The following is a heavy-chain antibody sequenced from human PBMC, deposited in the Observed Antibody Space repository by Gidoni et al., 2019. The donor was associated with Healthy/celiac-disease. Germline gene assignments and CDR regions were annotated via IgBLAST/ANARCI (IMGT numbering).Heavy chain of an antibody. CDR2: IIPIFGTA. J-gene: IGHJ4*02. D-gene: IGHD5-12*01. CDR3: ARVFAVDIVATTVGGFDY. Sequence: LEWMGGIIPIFGTATYAQKFQGRVTITADESTSTAYMELSSLRSEDTAVYYCARVFAVDIVATTVGGFDYWGQGTLVTVSS. V-gene: IGHV1-69*01.